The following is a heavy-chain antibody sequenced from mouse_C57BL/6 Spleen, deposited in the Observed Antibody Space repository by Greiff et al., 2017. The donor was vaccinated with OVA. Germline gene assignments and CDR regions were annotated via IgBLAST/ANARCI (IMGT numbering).Heavy chain of an antibody. CDR3: ARQLGRDYFDY. V-gene: IGHV5-9*01. J-gene: IGHJ2*01. CDR2: ISGGGGNT. CDR1: GFTFSSYT. Sequence: EVKLMESGGGLVKPGWSLKLSCAASGFTFSSYTMSWVRQTPEKRLEWVATISGGGGNTYYPDSVKGRFTISRDNAKNTLYLQMSSLRSEDTALYYCARQLGRDYFDYWGQGTTLTVSS. D-gene: IGHD4-1*01.